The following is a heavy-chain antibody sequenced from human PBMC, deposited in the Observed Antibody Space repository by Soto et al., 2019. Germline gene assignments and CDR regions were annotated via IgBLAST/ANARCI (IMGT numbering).Heavy chain of an antibody. CDR2: ISYDGSNK. CDR1: GFTFSSYG. Sequence: GGSLRLSCAASGFTFSSYGMHWVRQAPGKGLEWVAVISYDGSNKYYADSVKGRFTISRDNSKNTLYLLMNSLRAEDTAVDYCAKDRVGATIESVFDYWGQGTLVTVSS. J-gene: IGHJ4*02. D-gene: IGHD1-26*01. CDR3: AKDRVGATIESVFDY. V-gene: IGHV3-30*18.